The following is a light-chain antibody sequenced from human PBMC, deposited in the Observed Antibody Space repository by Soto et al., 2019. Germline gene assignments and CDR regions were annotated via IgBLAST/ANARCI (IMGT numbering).Light chain of an antibody. Sequence: QSVLTQTPSAXETPGQRVTVSCSGSSSNIGSNTVNWYQQLPGTAPKLPIYSNNQRPSGVPDRFSGSKSGTSASLAISGLQPEDEADYYCSSFGGSNNSPYVFATWTKVPVL. CDR1: SSNIGSNT. V-gene: IGLV1-44*01. J-gene: IGLJ1*01. CDR2: SNN. CDR3: SSFGGSNNSPYV.